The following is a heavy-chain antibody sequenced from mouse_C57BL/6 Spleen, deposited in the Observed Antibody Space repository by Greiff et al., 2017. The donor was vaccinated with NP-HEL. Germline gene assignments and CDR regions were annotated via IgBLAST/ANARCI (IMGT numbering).Heavy chain of an antibody. CDR2: INPYNGGT. CDR1: GYTFTDYY. J-gene: IGHJ2*01. D-gene: IGHD1-1*01. Sequence: EVQLQQSGPVLVKPGASVKMSCKASGYTFTDYYMNWVKQSHGKSLEWIGVINPYNGGTSYNQKFKGKATLTVDKSSSTAYMELNSLTSEDSAVYYCATYYYGSYDDWGQGTTLTVSS. CDR3: ATYYYGSYDD. V-gene: IGHV1-19*01.